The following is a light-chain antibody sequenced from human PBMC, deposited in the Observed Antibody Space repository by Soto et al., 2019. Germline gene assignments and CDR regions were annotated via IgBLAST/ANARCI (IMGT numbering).Light chain of an antibody. V-gene: IGKV1-9*01. J-gene: IGKJ1*01. Sequence: DIQLTQSPSFLSASVGDRVTITCRASQGISSYLAWYQQKPGKAPKLLIYAASTLQSGVPSRFSGSGSGTDFTLTISSLQPEDFAVYYCQQYGSSPGTFGQGTKVDIK. CDR2: AAS. CDR3: QQYGSSPGT. CDR1: QGISSY.